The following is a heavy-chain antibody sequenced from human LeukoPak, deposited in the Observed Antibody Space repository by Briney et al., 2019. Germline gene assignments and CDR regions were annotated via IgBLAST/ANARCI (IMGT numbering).Heavy chain of an antibody. CDR1: GYTFTSYG. CDR3: ARAGTYYDILTGHGWFDP. V-gene: IGHV1-18*01. Sequence: ASVKVSCKASGYTFTSYGISWVRQAPGQGVEWMGWISAYNGNTNYAQKLQGRVTMTTDTSTSTAYMELRSLRSDDTAVYYCARAGTYYDILTGHGWFDPWGQGTLVTASS. D-gene: IGHD3-9*01. CDR2: ISAYNGNT. J-gene: IGHJ5*02.